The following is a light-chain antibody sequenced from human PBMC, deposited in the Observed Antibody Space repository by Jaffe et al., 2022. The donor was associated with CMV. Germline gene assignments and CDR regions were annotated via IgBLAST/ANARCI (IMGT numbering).Light chain of an antibody. J-gene: IGKJ4*01. CDR3: QQSYSSFGGLS. CDR1: QSISTY. CDR2: GAS. Sequence: DIQMTQSPSSLSASVGDRVTITCRASQSISTYLNWFQQKPGKAPNLLIFGASSLQSGVPSRFSGSGSGTDFTLTITSLQPEDFATYYCQQSYSSFGGLSFGGGTKVEIK. V-gene: IGKV1-39*01.